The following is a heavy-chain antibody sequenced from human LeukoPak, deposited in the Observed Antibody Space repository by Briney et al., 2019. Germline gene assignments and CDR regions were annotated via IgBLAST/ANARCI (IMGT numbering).Heavy chain of an antibody. Sequence: SCKVSGYTLTELSMHWVRQAPGKGLEGVAVISYDGSNKYYADSVKGRFTISRDNSKNTLYLQMNSLRAEDTALYYCARDFRPVVGVAGTFDYCGQGTLVTVSS. CDR2: ISYDGSNK. D-gene: IGHD6-13*01. V-gene: IGHV3-30*04. CDR3: ARDFRPVVGVAGTFDY. CDR1: GYTLTELS. J-gene: IGHJ4*02.